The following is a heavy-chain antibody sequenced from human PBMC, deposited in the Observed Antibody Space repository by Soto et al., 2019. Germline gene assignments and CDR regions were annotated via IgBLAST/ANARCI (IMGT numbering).Heavy chain of an antibody. CDR2: IYPDGSET. Sequence: GESLKISCKASGYNFTDYCIDWLRQMAVKGLEWMATIYPDGSETRYSPSFKGQVTISADKSISTAYLQLSSLKASDSAMYYCARGPHADPWGKGTPVTVSS. CDR3: ARGPHADP. CDR1: GYNFTDYC. J-gene: IGHJ5*02. V-gene: IGHV5-51*01. D-gene: IGHD2-8*01.